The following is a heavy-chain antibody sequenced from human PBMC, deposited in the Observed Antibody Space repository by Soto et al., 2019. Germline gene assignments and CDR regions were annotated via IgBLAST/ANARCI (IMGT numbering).Heavy chain of an antibody. J-gene: IGHJ5*02. CDR3: ARDKWYYDSGGWFDP. CDR1: GFTFSSYW. D-gene: IGHD3-22*01. CDR2: IKQDGSEK. V-gene: IGHV3-7*01. Sequence: GGSLRLSCAASGFTFSSYWMSWVRQAPGKGPEWVANIKQDGSEKYYVDSVKGRFTISRDNAKNSLYLQMNSLRAEDTAVYYCARDKWYYDSGGWFDPWGQGTLVTVSS.